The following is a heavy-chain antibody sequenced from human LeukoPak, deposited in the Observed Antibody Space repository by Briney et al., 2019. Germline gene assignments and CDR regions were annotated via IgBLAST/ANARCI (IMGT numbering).Heavy chain of an antibody. CDR3: ARNGVRGVTLDY. D-gene: IGHD3-10*01. J-gene: IGHJ4*02. Sequence: PGGSLRLSCAASGFTFSSYAMHWVRQAPGKGLEWVAVISYDGSNKYYADSVKGRFTISRDNSKNTLYLQMNSLRAEDTAVYYCARNGVRGVTLDYWGQGTLVTVSS. CDR1: GFTFSSYA. V-gene: IGHV3-30*04. CDR2: ISYDGSNK.